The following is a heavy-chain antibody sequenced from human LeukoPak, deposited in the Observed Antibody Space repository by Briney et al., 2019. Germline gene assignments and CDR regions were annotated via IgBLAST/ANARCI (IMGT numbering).Heavy chain of an antibody. J-gene: IGHJ5*02. CDR1: GDSSSRYH. Sequence: PSETLSLICTVSGDSSSRYHWSWIRQPPGKGLEYIGYIHYSGITNYNPSLKSRVTISVDTSKNQFSLKLSSVTAADTAVYYCARSASTQYNWNYGKNWFDPWGQGTLVTVSS. CDR3: ARSASTQYNWNYGKNWFDP. D-gene: IGHD1-7*01. CDR2: IHYSGIT. V-gene: IGHV4-59*12.